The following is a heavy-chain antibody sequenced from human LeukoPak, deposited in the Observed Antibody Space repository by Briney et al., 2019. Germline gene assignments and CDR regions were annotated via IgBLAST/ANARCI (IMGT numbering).Heavy chain of an antibody. J-gene: IGHJ4*02. CDR1: GFTFSSYG. Sequence: GGSLRLSCAASGFTFSSYGMHWVRQAPGKGLEWVAVISYDGSNKYYADSVKGRFTISRDNSKNTLYLQMNSLRAEDTAVYYCARGFRPIDYWGQGTLVTVSS. V-gene: IGHV3-30*03. CDR2: ISYDGSNK. CDR3: ARGFRPIDY.